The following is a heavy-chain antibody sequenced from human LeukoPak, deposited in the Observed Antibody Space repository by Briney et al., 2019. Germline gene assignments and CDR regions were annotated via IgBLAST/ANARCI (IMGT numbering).Heavy chain of an antibody. CDR2: ISSSSSYI. CDR1: GFTFSSYS. Sequence: GGSLRLSCAASGFTFSSYSMNWVRQAPGEGLEWVSSISSSSSYIYYANSVKGRFTISRDNAKNSLYLQMNSLRAEDTAVYYCARGPSDTDMVTAPGYWGQGTLVTVSS. CDR3: ARGPSDTDMVTAPGY. D-gene: IGHD5-18*01. V-gene: IGHV3-21*01. J-gene: IGHJ4*02.